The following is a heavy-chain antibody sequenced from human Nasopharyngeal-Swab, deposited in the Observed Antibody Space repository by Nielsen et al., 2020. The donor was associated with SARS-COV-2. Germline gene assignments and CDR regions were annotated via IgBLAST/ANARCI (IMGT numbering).Heavy chain of an antibody. D-gene: IGHD4-17*01. CDR2: ISTSGSTR. Sequence: GESLKISCAASGFTFSDFYMTWIRRSPRKGLEWISYISTSGSTRYHADSVKGRFTISRDNAKNSLTLQMDSLTAEDTAIYYCVRAAGYGDHNWYFDLWRRGTVVTVSS. V-gene: IGHV3-11*01. CDR1: GFTFSDFY. J-gene: IGHJ2*01. CDR3: VRAAGYGDHNWYFDL.